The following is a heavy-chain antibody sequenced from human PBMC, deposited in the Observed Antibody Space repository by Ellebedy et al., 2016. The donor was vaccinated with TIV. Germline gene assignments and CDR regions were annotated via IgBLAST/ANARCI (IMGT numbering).Heavy chain of an antibody. J-gene: IGHJ6*02. CDR2: INPSGGST. Sequence: ASVKVSCKASGYTFTSYYMHWVRRAPGQGLEWMGIINPSGGSTSYAQKFQGRVTMTRDTSTSTVYMELSSLRSEDTAVYYCARDLRDSSSSRYYYGMDVWGQGTTVTVSS. CDR1: GYTFTSYY. D-gene: IGHD6-6*01. V-gene: IGHV1-46*01. CDR3: ARDLRDSSSSRYYYGMDV.